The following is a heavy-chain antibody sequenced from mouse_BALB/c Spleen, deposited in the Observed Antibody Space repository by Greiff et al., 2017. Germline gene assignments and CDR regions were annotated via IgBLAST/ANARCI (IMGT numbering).Heavy chain of an antibody. V-gene: IGHV3-2*02. Sequence: EVKLLESGPGLVKPSQSLSLTCTVTGYSITSDYAWNWIRQFPGNKLEWMGYISYSGSTSYNPSLKSRISITRDTSKNQFFLQLNSVTTEDTATYYCASGDDYERFAYWGQGTLVTVSA. D-gene: IGHD2-4*01. CDR3: ASGDDYERFAY. CDR2: ISYSGST. J-gene: IGHJ3*01. CDR1: GYSITSDYA.